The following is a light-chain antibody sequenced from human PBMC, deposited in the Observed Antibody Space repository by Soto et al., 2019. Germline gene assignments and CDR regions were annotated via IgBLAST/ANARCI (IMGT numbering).Light chain of an antibody. J-gene: IGKJ5*01. CDR1: QAITTY. V-gene: IGKV1-9*01. CDR3: QQLTSYPNT. Sequence: IQLTQSPSSLSASVGDRVTISCRASQAITTYLAWYQQKPGKAPQLLIFAASTLHSGVPSRFSGSGSGTDFTLTISSLQPEDFATYYCQQLTSYPNTFGQGTRLEIK. CDR2: AAS.